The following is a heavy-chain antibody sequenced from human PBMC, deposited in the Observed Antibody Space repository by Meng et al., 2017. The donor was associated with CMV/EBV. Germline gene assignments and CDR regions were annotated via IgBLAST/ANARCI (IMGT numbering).Heavy chain of an antibody. CDR2: IDWDDDE. J-gene: IGHJ4*02. V-gene: IGHV2-70D*14. Sequence: SGPTLVKPTQTLTLTCTFSGFSLTTRGMRVSWIRQPPGKALEWLARIDWDDDEFCSTSLRTRLTISKDTSKNQVVLTMTNVDPVDTATYYCTRSPDGYNPGFDSWGLGTLVTVSS. D-gene: IGHD5-24*01. CDR3: TRSPDGYNPGFDS. CDR1: GFSLTTRGMR.